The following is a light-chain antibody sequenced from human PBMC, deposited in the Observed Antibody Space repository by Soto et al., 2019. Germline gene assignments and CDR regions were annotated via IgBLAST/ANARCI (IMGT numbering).Light chain of an antibody. CDR3: QQYNAYPWT. V-gene: IGKV1-5*03. CDR1: QSISSW. CDR2: KAS. J-gene: IGKJ1*01. Sequence: DIQMTQSPCTLSASVGERVTITCRASQSISSWLAWYQQKPGKAPKLLIYKASTLESGVPSYFSGSGAGTEFTLTISSLQPEDFATYYCQQYNAYPWTFGQGTKVDVK.